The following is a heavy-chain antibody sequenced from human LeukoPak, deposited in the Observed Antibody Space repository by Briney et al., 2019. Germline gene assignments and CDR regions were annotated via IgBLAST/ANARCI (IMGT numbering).Heavy chain of an antibody. J-gene: IGHJ5*02. V-gene: IGHV1-69*06. CDR2: IIPIFGTA. CDR1: GGTFSSYA. CDR3: ARDRGSSWCIRWFDP. Sequence: AASVKVSCKASGGTFSSYAISWVRQAPGQGLEWMGGIIPIFGTANYAQKFQGRVTITADKSTSTAYMELSSLRSEDTAVYYCARDRGSSWCIRWFDPWGQGTLVTVSS. D-gene: IGHD6-13*01.